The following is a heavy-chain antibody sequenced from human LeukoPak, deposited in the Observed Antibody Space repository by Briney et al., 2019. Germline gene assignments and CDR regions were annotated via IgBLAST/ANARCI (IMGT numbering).Heavy chain of an antibody. V-gene: IGHV3-48*04. D-gene: IGHD3-10*02. CDR1: GFTFSSYS. CDR2: ISSSGSTI. CDR3: AELGITMIGGV. J-gene: IGHJ6*04. Sequence: GGSLRPSCAASGFTFSSYSMNWVRQAPGKGLEWVSYISSSGSTIYYADSVKGRFTISRDNAKNSLYLQMNSLRAEDTAVYYCAELGITMIGGVWGKGTTVTISS.